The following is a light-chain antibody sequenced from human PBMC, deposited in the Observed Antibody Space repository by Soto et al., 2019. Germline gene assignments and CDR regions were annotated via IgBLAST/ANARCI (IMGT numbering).Light chain of an antibody. J-gene: IGKJ1*01. V-gene: IGKV3-20*01. Sequence: VMTQSPATLSVSPGDRATFSCRASQSVSSNLAWYQQKPGQAPRLLIYGASIRATGIPARFSGSGSGTDFTLTISRLEPEDFAVYYCQQYGSSPRTFGQGTKVDIK. CDR3: QQYGSSPRT. CDR1: QSVSSN. CDR2: GAS.